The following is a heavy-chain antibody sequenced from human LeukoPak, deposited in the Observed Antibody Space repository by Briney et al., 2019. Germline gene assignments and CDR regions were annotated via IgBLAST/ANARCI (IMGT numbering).Heavy chain of an antibody. D-gene: IGHD5-12*01. CDR3: ARVVARDDAFDI. J-gene: IGHJ3*02. Sequence: GGSLRLSCAASGFTFSTYWMSWVRQAPGKGLEWVANIKQVGSEKYYVDSVKGRFTISRDNAKNSLYLQMNSLRAEDTAVYYCARVVARDDAFDIWGQGTMVTVSS. V-gene: IGHV3-7*02. CDR1: GFTFSTYW. CDR2: IKQVGSEK.